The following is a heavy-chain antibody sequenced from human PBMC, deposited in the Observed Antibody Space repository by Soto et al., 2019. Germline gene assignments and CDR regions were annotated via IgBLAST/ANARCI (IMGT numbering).Heavy chain of an antibody. Sequence: QVQLVQSGAEVKKPGASVKVSCKASGYTFTSYAMHWVHQAPGQRLEWMGWINAGHGNTKYSQKFQGRVTITRDTSASTAHMELSSLRSEDTAVYYCAGGGSILFGELSIAYWGPGTLVTVSS. J-gene: IGHJ4*02. D-gene: IGHD3-10*01. V-gene: IGHV1-3*01. CDR3: AGGGSILFGELSIAY. CDR1: GYTFTSYA. CDR2: INAGHGNT.